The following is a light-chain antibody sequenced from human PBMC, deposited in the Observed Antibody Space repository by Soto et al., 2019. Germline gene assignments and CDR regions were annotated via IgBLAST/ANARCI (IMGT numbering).Light chain of an antibody. CDR1: QSVNSY. V-gene: IGKV3-11*01. J-gene: IGKJ5*01. CDR2: DSS. Sequence: EIVLTQSPATLSLSPGERATLSCRASQSVNSYLAWYQQKPGQAPRLLIYDSSNKATGLPARFSGSGSGTDFTLTISSLEPKDFAVYYCQQGGTFGQGTRLKIK. CDR3: QQGGT.